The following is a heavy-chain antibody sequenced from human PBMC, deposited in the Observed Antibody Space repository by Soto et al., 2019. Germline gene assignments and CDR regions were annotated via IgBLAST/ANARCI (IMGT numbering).Heavy chain of an antibody. CDR1: GGSISSYY. CDR3: AREVGGYDILTGAYYYYYYMDV. CDR2: IYYSGST. V-gene: IGHV4-59*01. D-gene: IGHD3-9*01. Sequence: SETLSLTCTVSGGSISSYYWSWIRQPPGKGLEWIGYIYYSGSTNYNPSLKSRVTISVDTSKNQFSLKLSSVTAADTAVYYCAREVGGYDILTGAYYYYYYMDVWGKGTTVTVSS. J-gene: IGHJ6*03.